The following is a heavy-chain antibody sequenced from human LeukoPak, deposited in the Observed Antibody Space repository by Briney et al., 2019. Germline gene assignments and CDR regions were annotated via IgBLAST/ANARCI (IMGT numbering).Heavy chain of an antibody. CDR2: IYPGDSDT. CDR3: ASPVLGANDAFDI. Sequence: GESLKISCRGSGYSFTSHWIGWVRQMPGKGLEWMGNIYPGDSDTRYSPAFEGQVTISADKSISTAYLQWSSLKASDTAMYYCASPVLGANDAFDIWGQGTMVTVSS. CDR1: GYSFTSHW. J-gene: IGHJ3*02. D-gene: IGHD3-16*01. V-gene: IGHV5-51*01.